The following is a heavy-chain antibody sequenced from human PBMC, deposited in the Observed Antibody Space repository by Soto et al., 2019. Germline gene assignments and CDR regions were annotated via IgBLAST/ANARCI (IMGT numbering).Heavy chain of an antibody. CDR3: ARDLWGYCGVDCYPLDV. CDR1: GFIFSTYG. Sequence: GGSLRLSCAASGFIFSTYGMHWVRQAPGKGLEWVAVITYDGNDKNYGDSVKGRFTISRDNAKNSLYLQMNSLRAEDTAVYYCARDLWGYCGVDCYPLDVWGQGTTVTVSS. D-gene: IGHD2-21*02. J-gene: IGHJ6*02. CDR2: ITYDGNDK. V-gene: IGHV3-30*03.